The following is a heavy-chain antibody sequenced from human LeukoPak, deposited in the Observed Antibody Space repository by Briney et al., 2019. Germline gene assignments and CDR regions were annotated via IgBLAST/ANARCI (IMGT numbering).Heavy chain of an antibody. V-gene: IGHV3-73*01. CDR3: TRHLADY. J-gene: IGHJ4*02. CDR1: GFSFSGSA. Sequence: GGSLRLSCAASGFSFSGSAMHWVCQASGKGLEWVGHIRSKSNNHATAYAASVKGRFTISRDDSTNTAYLQMNSLKTEDTAFYYCTRHLADYWGQGTLVTVSS. CDR2: IRSKSNNHAT.